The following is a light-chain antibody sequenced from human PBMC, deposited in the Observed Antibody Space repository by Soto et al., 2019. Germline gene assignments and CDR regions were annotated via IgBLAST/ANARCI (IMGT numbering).Light chain of an antibody. V-gene: IGLV2-8*01. CDR3: CSYAASNTFV. CDR2: DVS. CDR1: SSDVGGFDY. J-gene: IGLJ1*01. Sequence: QSALTQPPSASGSPGQSLTISCTGTSSDVGGFDYVSWHQQHPGKAPKVIIYDVSKRPSGVPDRFSGSKSGNTASLTISGLQAEDEADYYCCSYAASNTFVFGTGTKLTVL.